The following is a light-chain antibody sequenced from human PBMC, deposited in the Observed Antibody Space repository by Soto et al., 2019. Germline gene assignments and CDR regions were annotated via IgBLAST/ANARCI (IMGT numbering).Light chain of an antibody. CDR3: LLYYGGAWV. J-gene: IGLJ3*02. CDR1: TGAVTSGNY. CDR2: STS. V-gene: IGLV7-43*01. Sequence: QTVVTQEASLTVSPGGTVTLTCASSTGAVTSGNYPNWFQQKPGQAPRALIYSTSNKQSWTPARFSGSLLGGKAALTLSGVQPEDEAEYYCLLYYGGAWVFGGGTQLTVL.